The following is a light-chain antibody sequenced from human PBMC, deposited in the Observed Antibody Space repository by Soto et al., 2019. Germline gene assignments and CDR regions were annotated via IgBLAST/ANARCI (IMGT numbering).Light chain of an antibody. CDR1: QSVRSN. J-gene: IGKJ1*01. Sequence: EIVLTQSPATLSLSPGERASLSCRASQSVRSNLAWYQQKSGQSPRLLIYGASTRATGIPARFSGSGSGTEFTLTISSLQSEDFAVYYCQQYNNWPSWTFGQGTKVDIK. CDR2: GAS. V-gene: IGKV3-15*01. CDR3: QQYNNWPSWT.